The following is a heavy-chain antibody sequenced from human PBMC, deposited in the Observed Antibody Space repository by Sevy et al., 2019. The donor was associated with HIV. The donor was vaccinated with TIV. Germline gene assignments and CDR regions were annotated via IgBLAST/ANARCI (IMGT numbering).Heavy chain of an antibody. Sequence: GGSLRLSCAASGFTFSSYSMNWVRQAPGKGLEWVSYISSSSSTIYYADSVKGRFTITRDNAKNSLYLQMNSLRAEDTAVYYCARDGVRWLQSRDGFDYWGQGTLVTVSS. V-gene: IGHV3-48*01. CDR1: GFTFSSYS. CDR3: ARDGVRWLQSRDGFDY. CDR2: ISSSSSTI. D-gene: IGHD5-12*01. J-gene: IGHJ4*02.